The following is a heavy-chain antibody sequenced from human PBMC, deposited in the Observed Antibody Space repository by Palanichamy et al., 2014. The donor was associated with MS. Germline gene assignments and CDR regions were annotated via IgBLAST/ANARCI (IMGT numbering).Heavy chain of an antibody. CDR1: GGSFSGYY. V-gene: IGHV4-34*01. J-gene: IGHJ2*01. CDR3: ARGRRAARPGWYFDL. CDR2: INHSGST. Sequence: QVQLQHGAAGLLKPSEALSLTCTVYGGSFSGYYWSWIRQPPGKGLEWIGEINHSGSTNYNPSLKSRVTISVDTSKNQFSLKLSSVTAADTAVYYCARGRRAARPGWYFDLWGRGTLVTVSS. D-gene: IGHD6-6*01.